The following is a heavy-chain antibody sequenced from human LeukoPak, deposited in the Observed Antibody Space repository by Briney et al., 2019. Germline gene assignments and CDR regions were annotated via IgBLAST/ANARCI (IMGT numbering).Heavy chain of an antibody. J-gene: IGHJ4*02. CDR1: GASISSYY. Sequence: SETLSLTCTVSGASISSYYWTWIRQPPGKGLEWIGYIHHTGRTTYNPSLGSRVTISIDTSKSQFSLKLTSVTAAETAIYYCAGGQKWLSFDSWGQGTLLNGSS. D-gene: IGHD6-19*01. CDR3: AGGQKWLSFDS. V-gene: IGHV4-59*01. CDR2: IHHTGRT.